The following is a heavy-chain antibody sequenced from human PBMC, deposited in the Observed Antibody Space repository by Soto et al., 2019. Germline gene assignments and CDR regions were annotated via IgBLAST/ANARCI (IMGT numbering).Heavy chain of an antibody. Sequence: SETLSLTCTVSGASVSTGVYYWTWIRQHPGKGLEWIGYIDNSGSTYYNPSLTGRVDISVDTSKNQFSLNVQSLTAADTAFYYCAGAVSDYDVRRYRTSYFDQWGQGILVTVSS. V-gene: IGHV4-31*03. CDR3: AGAVSDYDVRRYRTSYFDQ. J-gene: IGHJ4*02. CDR2: IDNSGST. CDR1: GASVSTGVYY. D-gene: IGHD3-22*01.